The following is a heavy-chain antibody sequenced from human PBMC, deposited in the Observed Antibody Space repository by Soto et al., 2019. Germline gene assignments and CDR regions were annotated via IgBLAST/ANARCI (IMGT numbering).Heavy chain of an antibody. CDR3: ARMYYYDSSGYQDSFDI. V-gene: IGHV4-59*08. D-gene: IGHD3-22*01. Sequence: QVQLQEAGPGLVKPSETLSLTCTVSGGSISSYYWSWIRQPPGKGLEWIGYIYYSGSTNYNPSLTSRVTISVDTSKNQFSLKLSSVTAADTAVYYCARMYYYDSSGYQDSFDIWGQGTMVTVSS. CDR1: GGSISSYY. CDR2: IYYSGST. J-gene: IGHJ3*02.